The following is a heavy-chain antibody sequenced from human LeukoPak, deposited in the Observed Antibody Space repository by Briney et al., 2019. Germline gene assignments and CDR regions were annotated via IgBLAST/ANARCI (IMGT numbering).Heavy chain of an antibody. J-gene: IGHJ4*02. V-gene: IGHV3-74*01. CDR3: ARGGWGTATDC. CDR2: VNNDGSST. D-gene: IGHD1-1*01. CDR1: GFTFSSYW. Sequence: GGSLRLSCAASGFTFSSYWMHWVRQTPGKGLVWVSRVNNDGSSTTYADSVKGRFTISRDNAKNTIYLQMNSLRAEDTAVYYCARGGWGTATDCWGQGTLVTVSS.